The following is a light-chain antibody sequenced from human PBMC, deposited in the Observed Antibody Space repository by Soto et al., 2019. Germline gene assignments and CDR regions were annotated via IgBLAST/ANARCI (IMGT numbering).Light chain of an antibody. Sequence: EIVLTQSPATLSLSPGERAALSCRASQSVSSCLAWYQQKPGQAPRLLIYDASKRATGIPARFSGSGSGTDFTLTISSREPEDFAVYFCQQRSNWPSTFGGGTKVEI. V-gene: IGKV3-11*01. CDR1: QSVSSC. CDR3: QQRSNWPST. CDR2: DAS. J-gene: IGKJ4*01.